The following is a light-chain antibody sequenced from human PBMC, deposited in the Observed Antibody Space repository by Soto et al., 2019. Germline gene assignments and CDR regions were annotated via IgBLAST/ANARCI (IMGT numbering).Light chain of an antibody. CDR1: QSISIY. V-gene: IGKV1-39*01. CDR3: QQNYHTPRA. J-gene: IGKJ2*01. CDR2: AAS. Sequence: DIQMTQSPSSLSASVGDRVTITCRASQSISIYLNWYQQKPGKAPKVLIYAASSLQSGVPSRFSGSGSGTDFTLTISSLQPEDSATYYCQQNYHTPRAFGQGTKLEIK.